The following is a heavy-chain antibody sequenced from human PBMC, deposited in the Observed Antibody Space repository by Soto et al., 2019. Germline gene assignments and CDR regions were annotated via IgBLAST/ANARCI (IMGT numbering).Heavy chain of an antibody. CDR2: VHSGGTTT. Sequence: PGGSLRLSCAASGFTFEYYWMHWVRQAPGKGLVWVSRVHSGGTTTTYADSVKGRFTISRDNARNTVSLQMSSLRAEDTAIYYCARGGRGGFDLWGHGKMVTVS. J-gene: IGHJ3*01. CDR1: GFTFEYYW. V-gene: IGHV3-74*01. D-gene: IGHD3-10*01. CDR3: ARGGRGGFDL.